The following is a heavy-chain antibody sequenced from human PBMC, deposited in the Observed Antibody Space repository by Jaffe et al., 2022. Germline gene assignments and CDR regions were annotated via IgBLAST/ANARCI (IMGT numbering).Heavy chain of an antibody. CDR2: ISYDGSNK. J-gene: IGHJ4*02. CDR3: AKDPDASIAALFDY. D-gene: IGHD6-6*01. V-gene: IGHV3-30*18. CDR1: GFTFSSYG. Sequence: QVQLVESGGGVVQPGRSLRLSCAASGFTFSSYGMHWVRQAPGKGLEWVAVISYDGSNKYYADSVKGRFTISRDNSKNTLYLQMNSLRAEDTAVYYCAKDPDASIAALFDYWGQGTLVTVSS.